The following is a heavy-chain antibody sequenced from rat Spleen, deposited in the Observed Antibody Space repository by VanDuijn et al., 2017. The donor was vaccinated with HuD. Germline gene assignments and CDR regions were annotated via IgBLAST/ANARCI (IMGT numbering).Heavy chain of an antibody. CDR2: ISHDGRNT. J-gene: IGHJ2*01. CDR1: GFTFSDYN. Sequence: EVQLVESGGGLVQPGGSLKLSCAASGFTFSDYNMAWVRQSPKKGLEWVAPISHDGRNTYYRDSVKGRFTISRDNARSTLYLQMDSLRYEDKATYYCARCFDYWGQGVMVTVSS. CDR3: ARCFDY. V-gene: IGHV5-7*01.